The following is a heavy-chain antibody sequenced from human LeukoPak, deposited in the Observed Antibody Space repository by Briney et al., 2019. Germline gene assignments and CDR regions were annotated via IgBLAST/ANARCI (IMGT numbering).Heavy chain of an antibody. Sequence: GGSLRLSCATSGFTFSNAWMTWVRQAQGKGLEWVSYISSSDSTIYYADSVKGRFTISRDNAKNSLYLQMNSLRAEDTAVYYCAGDYGGSSPFDYWGQGTLVTVSS. CDR1: GFTFSNAW. V-gene: IGHV3-48*04. CDR3: AGDYGGSSPFDY. D-gene: IGHD4-23*01. J-gene: IGHJ4*02. CDR2: ISSSDSTI.